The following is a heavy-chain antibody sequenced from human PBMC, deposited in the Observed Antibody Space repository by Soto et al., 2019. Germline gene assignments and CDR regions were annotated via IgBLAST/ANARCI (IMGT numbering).Heavy chain of an antibody. V-gene: IGHV3-23*01. Sequence: PGGSLRLSCAASGFTFSSYAMSWVRQAPGKGLEWVSAISGSGGSTYYADSVKGRFTISRDNSKNTLYLQMNSLRAEDTAVYYCAKDRSPITIFGVALFDYWGQGTLVTVSS. J-gene: IGHJ4*02. CDR3: AKDRSPITIFGVALFDY. CDR2: ISGSGGST. D-gene: IGHD3-3*01. CDR1: GFTFSSYA.